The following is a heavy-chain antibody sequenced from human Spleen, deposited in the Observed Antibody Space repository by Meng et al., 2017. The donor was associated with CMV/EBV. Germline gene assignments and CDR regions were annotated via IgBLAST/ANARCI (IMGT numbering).Heavy chain of an antibody. Sequence: TLSLTCAVYGGSFSDHSWSWIRQPPGKGLEWIGEINHRGYTNYNPSLKSRVTMSVDTSKNQFSLSLSSVTAADTAVYYCARGREGLNWGQGTLVTVSS. V-gene: IGHV4-34*01. J-gene: IGHJ4*02. CDR2: INHRGYT. CDR1: GGSFSDHS. CDR3: ARGREGLN.